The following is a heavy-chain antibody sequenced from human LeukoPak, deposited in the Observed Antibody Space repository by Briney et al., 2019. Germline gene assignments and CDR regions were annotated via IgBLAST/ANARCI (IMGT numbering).Heavy chain of an antibody. CDR1: GGSISSGDYY. Sequence: SETLSLTCTVSGGSISSGDYYWSWIRQPPGKGLEWIGYIYYSGSTYYNPSFKSRVTISVDTSKNQFSLKLSSVTAADTAVYYCARDGENSYGSIDYWGQGTLVTVSS. CDR2: IYYSGST. D-gene: IGHD5-18*01. J-gene: IGHJ4*02. CDR3: ARDGENSYGSIDY. V-gene: IGHV4-30-4*01.